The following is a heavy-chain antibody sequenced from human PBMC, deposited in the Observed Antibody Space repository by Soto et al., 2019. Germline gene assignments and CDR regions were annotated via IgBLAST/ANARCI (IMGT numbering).Heavy chain of an antibody. J-gene: IGHJ6*02. Sequence: ASVKVSCKAPADTFTSYYIHWVRQAPGHGLEWMGIINPNGGSTRFAQTFQGRITMTMDTSTSTVYMELRSLRSEDTAVYYCASPLTTVTTAYYYYGMDVWGQGTTVTVSS. V-gene: IGHV1-46*01. CDR1: ADTFTSYY. CDR2: INPNGGST. D-gene: IGHD4-17*01. CDR3: ASPLTTVTTAYYYYGMDV.